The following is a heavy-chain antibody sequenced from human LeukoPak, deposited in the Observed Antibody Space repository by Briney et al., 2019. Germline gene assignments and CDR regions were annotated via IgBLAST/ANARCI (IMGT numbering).Heavy chain of an antibody. Sequence: ASVKVSCKASGYTFTGYYMHWVRQAPGQGLEWMGWINPNSGGTNYAQKLQGRVTMTTDTSTSTAYMELRSLTSADTAVYYCARDHYYGSGSYHTFDYWGQGTLVTVSS. J-gene: IGHJ4*02. CDR1: GYTFTGYY. CDR2: INPNSGGT. V-gene: IGHV1-2*02. CDR3: ARDHYYGSGSYHTFDY. D-gene: IGHD3-10*01.